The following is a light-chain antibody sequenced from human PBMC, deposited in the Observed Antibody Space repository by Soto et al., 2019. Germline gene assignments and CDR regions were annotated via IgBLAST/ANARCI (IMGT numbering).Light chain of an antibody. V-gene: IGKV1-5*03. CDR1: QSISSW. CDR2: KAS. J-gene: IGKJ1*01. CDR3: LQYNSHSWT. Sequence: DIQMTQSPSTLSASVGDRVTITCRASQSISSWLAWYQHKPGKAPKPLIYKASSLESGVPSRFSGSGSGTEFTLTISTLQPEDFASYYCLQYNSHSWTFGQGTKVEIK.